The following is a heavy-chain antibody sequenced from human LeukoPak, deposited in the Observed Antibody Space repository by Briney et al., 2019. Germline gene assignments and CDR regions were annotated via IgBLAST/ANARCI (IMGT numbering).Heavy chain of an antibody. CDR1: GFTFSSYW. D-gene: IGHD6-13*01. Sequence: GGSLRLSCAASGFTFSSYWMSWVRQAPGKGLEWVANIKQDGSEKYYVDSVKGRFTISRDNAKNSLYLQMNSLRAEDTAVYYCARFPLGESLRSWYFDYWGQGTLVTVSS. V-gene: IGHV3-7*01. CDR2: IKQDGSEK. J-gene: IGHJ4*02. CDR3: ARFPLGESLRSWYFDY.